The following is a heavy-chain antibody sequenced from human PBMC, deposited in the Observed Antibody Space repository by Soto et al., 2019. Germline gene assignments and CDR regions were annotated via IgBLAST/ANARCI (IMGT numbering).Heavy chain of an antibody. CDR2: IYWDDDK. D-gene: IGHD3-3*01. J-gene: IGHJ4*02. Sequence: QITLNESGPTVVRPTETLTLTCRFSGFSLTTSGVGVGWIRKSPGKAPEWLALIYWDDDKRYSASLKSRLTINKDTSKNQVLLTVSDLDPTDTATYYCADRVLRTVFGLVTTTAIYFDFWGQGTPVAVSS. CDR1: GFSLTTSGVG. CDR3: ADRVLRTVFGLVTTTAIYFDF. V-gene: IGHV2-5*02.